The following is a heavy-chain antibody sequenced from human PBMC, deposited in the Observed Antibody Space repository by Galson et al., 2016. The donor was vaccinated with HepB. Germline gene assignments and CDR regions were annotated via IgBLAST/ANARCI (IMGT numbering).Heavy chain of an antibody. CDR2: INWNSGTV. D-gene: IGHD6-19*01. J-gene: IGHJ4*02. CDR1: GFTFDDYA. V-gene: IGHV3-9*01. CDR3: ARDSPDRGWYGEN. Sequence: SLRLSCAASGFTFDDYAMHWVRHSPGKGLEWVAGINWNSGTVFYADSVKGRFTISRQSSTNTLFPQMNSLRIEDTGVYYCARDSPDRGWYGENWGRGTLVTVSS.